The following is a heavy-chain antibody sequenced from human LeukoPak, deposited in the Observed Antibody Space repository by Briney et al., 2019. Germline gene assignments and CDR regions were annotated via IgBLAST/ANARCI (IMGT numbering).Heavy chain of an antibody. Sequence: SETLSLTCTVSGGSISTYYWSWIRQPPRKGLEWIGYIYYSGSTNYNPSLKSRVTISVDTSKNQFSLKLSSVTAADTAVYYCASSGFRYYYYMDVWGKGTTVTVSS. CDR1: GGSISTYY. CDR3: ASSGFRYYYYMDV. CDR2: IYYSGST. D-gene: IGHD5-12*01. V-gene: IGHV4-59*01. J-gene: IGHJ6*03.